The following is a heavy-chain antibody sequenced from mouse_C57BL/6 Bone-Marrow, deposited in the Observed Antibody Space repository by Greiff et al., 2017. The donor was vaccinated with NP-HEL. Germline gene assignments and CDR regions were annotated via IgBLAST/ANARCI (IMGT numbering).Heavy chain of an antibody. Sequence: ESGPGLVKPSQSLSLTCSVTGYSITSGYYWNWIRQFPGNKLEWMGYISYDGSNNYNPSLKNRISITRDTSKNQFFLKLNSVTTEDTATYYCARVITTVVEDWGQGTTLTVSS. CDR1: GYSITSGYY. V-gene: IGHV3-6*01. J-gene: IGHJ2*01. CDR3: ARVITTVVED. D-gene: IGHD1-1*01. CDR2: ISYDGSN.